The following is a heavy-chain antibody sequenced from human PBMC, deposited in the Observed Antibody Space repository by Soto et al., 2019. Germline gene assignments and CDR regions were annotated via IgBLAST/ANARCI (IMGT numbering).Heavy chain of an antibody. J-gene: IGHJ6*02. D-gene: IGHD2-2*01. Sequence: ASETLSLTCTVSGGSISSGGYYWSWIRQHPGKGLEWIGYIYYSGSTYYNPSLKSRVTISVDTSKNQFSLKLSSVTAADTAVYYCARLGLNIVVVPAARGRVGVDVWGQGTTVTVSS. CDR1: GGSISSGGYY. V-gene: IGHV4-31*03. CDR2: IYYSGST. CDR3: ARLGLNIVVVPAARGRVGVDV.